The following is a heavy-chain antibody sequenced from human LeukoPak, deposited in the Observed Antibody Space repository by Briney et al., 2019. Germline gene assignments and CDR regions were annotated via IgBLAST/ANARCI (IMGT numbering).Heavy chain of an antibody. Sequence: PSETLSLTCAVYGGSFSGYYWSWIRHPPGEGLEWIGEINHSGSTNYNPSLKSRVTISVDTSKNQFSLKLSSVTAADTAVYYCARGPTGPWGQGTLVTVSS. CDR1: GGSFSGYY. CDR3: ARGPTGP. CDR2: INHSGST. D-gene: IGHD1-14*01. V-gene: IGHV4-34*01. J-gene: IGHJ5*02.